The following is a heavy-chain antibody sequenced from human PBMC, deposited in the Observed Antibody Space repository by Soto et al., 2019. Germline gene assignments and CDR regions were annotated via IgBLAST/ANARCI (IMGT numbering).Heavy chain of an antibody. J-gene: IGHJ6*03. V-gene: IGHV3-23*01. CDR3: AKDLGHDYSNPFHYYYYYYMDV. CDR1: GFTFSSYA. Sequence: GGSLRLSCAASGFTFSSYAMSWVRQAPGKGLEWVSAISGSGGSTYYADSVKGRFTISRDNSKNTLYLQMNSLRAEDTAVYYCAKDLGHDYSNPFHYYYYYYMDVWGKGTTVTVSS. D-gene: IGHD4-4*01. CDR2: ISGSGGST.